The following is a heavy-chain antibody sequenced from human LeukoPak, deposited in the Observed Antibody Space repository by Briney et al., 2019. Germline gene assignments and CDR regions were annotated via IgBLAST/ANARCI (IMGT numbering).Heavy chain of an antibody. V-gene: IGHV3-13*01. CDR1: GFTFSSYD. CDR3: ARSRRWARGNSYYYYGMDV. Sequence: PGGSLRLSCAASGFTFSSYDMHWVRQATGKGLEWVSAIGTAGDTYYPGSVKGRFTISRENAKNSLYLQMNSLRAGDTAVYYCARSRRWARGNSYYYYGMDVWGQGTTVTVSS. CDR2: IGTAGDT. D-gene: IGHD4-23*01. J-gene: IGHJ6*02.